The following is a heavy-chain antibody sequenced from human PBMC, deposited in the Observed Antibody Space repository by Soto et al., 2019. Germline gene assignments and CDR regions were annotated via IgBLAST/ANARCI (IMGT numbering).Heavy chain of an antibody. J-gene: IGHJ6*02. D-gene: IGHD2-15*01. CDR1: GYTFTSYG. Sequence: ASVKVSCKASGYTFTSYGISWVRQAPGQGLEWMGWISAYNGNTNYAQKLQGRVTMTTDTSTSTAYMELRSLRSDDTAAYYCARDLARYCSGGSCYPRRHGMDVWGQGTTVTVSS. CDR3: ARDLARYCSGGSCYPRRHGMDV. V-gene: IGHV1-18*01. CDR2: ISAYNGNT.